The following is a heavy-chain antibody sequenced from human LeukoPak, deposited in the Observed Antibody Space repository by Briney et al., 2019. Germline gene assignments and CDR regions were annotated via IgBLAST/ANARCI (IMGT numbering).Heavy chain of an antibody. D-gene: IGHD2-15*01. CDR2: IYPDDSDT. J-gene: IGHJ4*02. V-gene: IGHV5-51*01. CDR3: ATAVAATHLDY. CDR1: GYSFTNYW. Sequence: GESLKISCQGSGYSFTNYWIGWVRQMPGKGLEWMGIIYPDDSDTTYRPSFQGQVTISADKSISTAYLQWSSLKASDTAMYYCATAVAATHLDYWGQGTLVTVSS.